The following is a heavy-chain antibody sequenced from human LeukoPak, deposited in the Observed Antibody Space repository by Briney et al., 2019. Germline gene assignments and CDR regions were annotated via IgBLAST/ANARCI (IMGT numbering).Heavy chain of an antibody. CDR3: ARGNYATSGPGALDI. CDR2: MYSGGST. V-gene: IGHV3-53*01. J-gene: IGHJ3*02. D-gene: IGHD3-22*01. CDR1: GFTFSNYA. Sequence: GGSLRLSCAASGFTFSNYAMSWARQAPGKGLEWVSVMYSGGSTNYADSVKGRFIISRDDSKNIVDLQMNSLKADDTAVYYCARGNYATSGPGALDIWGRGTMVTVSS.